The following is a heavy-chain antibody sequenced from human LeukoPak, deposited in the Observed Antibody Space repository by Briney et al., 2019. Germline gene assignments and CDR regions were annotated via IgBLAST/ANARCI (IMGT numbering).Heavy chain of an antibody. V-gene: IGHV3-48*02. CDR3: ATYPSEVTTGWGRWFDH. D-gene: IGHD1-1*01. J-gene: IGHJ5*02. CDR2: ISGSSASS. Sequence: SGGSLRLSCSASGFTFSSFNMNWVRHTPGKGLEWVSYISGSSASSYYADSVKGRFTISRVNAKNSLYLQMNSLRDEDTAIYYCATYPSEVTTGWGRWFDHWGQGTLVTVSS. CDR1: GFTFSSFN.